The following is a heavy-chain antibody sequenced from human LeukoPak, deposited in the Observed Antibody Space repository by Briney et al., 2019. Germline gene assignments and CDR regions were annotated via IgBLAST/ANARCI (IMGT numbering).Heavy chain of an antibody. Sequence: SETLSLTCTVSGGSISSYYWSWIRQPPGKGLEWIGYIYYSGSTNYNPSVKSRVTISVDTSKNQFSLKLSSVTAADTAVYYCASRYYDSSGDYAFDIWGQGTMVTVSS. CDR1: GGSISSYY. CDR2: IYYSGST. D-gene: IGHD3-22*01. J-gene: IGHJ3*02. CDR3: ASRYYDSSGDYAFDI. V-gene: IGHV4-59*01.